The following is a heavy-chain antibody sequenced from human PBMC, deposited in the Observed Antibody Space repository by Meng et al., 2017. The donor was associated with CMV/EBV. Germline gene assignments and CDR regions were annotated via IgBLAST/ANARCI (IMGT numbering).Heavy chain of an antibody. V-gene: IGHV1-2*02. Sequence: QGPQVRYGAGMQRPALYVTCFVTTYGFTYCDCYVHWKRQAPGQGIEWKGSHNSNTDAKNYPRNFPSRVSKTRDKFLSTDHRALSRAMSDDTYGYCCVRSSGWYLFDYWGQGTLVTVSS. CDR2: HNSNTDAK. CDR1: GFTYCDCY. D-gene: IGHD6-19*01. CDR3: VRSSGWYLFDY. J-gene: IGHJ4*02.